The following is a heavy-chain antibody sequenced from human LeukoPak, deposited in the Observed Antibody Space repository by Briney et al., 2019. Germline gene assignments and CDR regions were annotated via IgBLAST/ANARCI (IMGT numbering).Heavy chain of an antibody. CDR3: AKTQYYYGSGSYSAPDY. CDR1: GFTFSSYG. CDR2: IWYDGSNK. J-gene: IGHJ4*02. Sequence: GGSLRLSCAASGFTFSSYGMHWVRQAPGKGLEWVAVIWYDGSNKYYADSVKGRFTISRDNSKNTLYLQMNSLRAEDTAVYYCAKTQYYYGSGSYSAPDYWGQGTLVTVSS. D-gene: IGHD3-10*01. V-gene: IGHV3-33*06.